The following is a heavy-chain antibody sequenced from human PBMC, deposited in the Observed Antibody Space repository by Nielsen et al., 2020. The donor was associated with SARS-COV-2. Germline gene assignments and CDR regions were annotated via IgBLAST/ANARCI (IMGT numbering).Heavy chain of an antibody. J-gene: IGHJ4*02. CDR3: ARGLTYGSMPDY. V-gene: IGHV1-8*02. CDR1: GGTFSSYA. Sequence: ASVKVSCKASGGTFSSYAINWVRQATGQGLEWMGWMNPNSGNTGYAQKFQGRVTMTRNTSISTAYMELSSLRSEDTAVYYCARGLTYGSMPDYWGQGTLVTVSS. D-gene: IGHD2/OR15-2a*01. CDR2: MNPNSGNT.